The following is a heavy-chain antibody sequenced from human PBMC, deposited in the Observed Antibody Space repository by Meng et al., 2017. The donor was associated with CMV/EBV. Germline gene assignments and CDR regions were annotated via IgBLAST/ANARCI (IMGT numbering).Heavy chain of an antibody. CDR2: IYYSGST. D-gene: IGHD1-14*01. J-gene: IGHJ6*02. CDR1: GSSISSSSYY. CDR3: ATDRDHTSFYSGMDV. V-gene: IGHV4-39*07. Sequence: SETLSLTCTVSGSSISSSSYYWGWIRQPPGKGLEWIGSIYYSGSTYYNPSLKSRVTISVDTSKNQFSLKLSSVTAADTAVYYCATDRDHTSFYSGMDVWGQGTTVTVSS.